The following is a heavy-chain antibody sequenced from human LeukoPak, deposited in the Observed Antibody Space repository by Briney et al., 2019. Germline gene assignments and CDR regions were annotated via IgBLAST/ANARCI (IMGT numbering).Heavy chain of an antibody. D-gene: IGHD3-9*01. J-gene: IGHJ3*02. V-gene: IGHV3-7*01. CDR2: IKQDGSEK. CDR3: ARVDSYFDWLFSAFDI. Sequence: GGSLRLSCAASGFTFSSYWMSWVRQAPGKGLEWVANIKQDGSEKYYVDSVKGRFTISRDNAKNSLYLQMNSLRAEDTAVYYCARVDSYFDWLFSAFDIWGQGTMVTVSS. CDR1: GFTFSSYW.